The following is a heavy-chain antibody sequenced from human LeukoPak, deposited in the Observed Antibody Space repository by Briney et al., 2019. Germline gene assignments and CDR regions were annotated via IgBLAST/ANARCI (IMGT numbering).Heavy chain of an antibody. D-gene: IGHD3-22*01. Sequence: SETLSLTCAVYGGSFSDYYWSWIRQPPGKGLEWIGEVNHSGSTNYNPSLKSRVTISVDTSKNQFSLKLSSVTAADTAVYFCARSTSAYSAWDYWGQGILVTISS. CDR3: ARSTSAYSAWDY. CDR2: VNHSGST. V-gene: IGHV4-34*01. CDR1: GGSFSDYY. J-gene: IGHJ4*02.